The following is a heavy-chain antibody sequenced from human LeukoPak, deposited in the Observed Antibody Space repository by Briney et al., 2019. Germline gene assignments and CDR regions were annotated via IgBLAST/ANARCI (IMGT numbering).Heavy chain of an antibody. V-gene: IGHV3-23*01. Sequence: GGSLRLSCAASGFTFSSYGMNWVRQAPGKGLEWVSAISGSDGSTYYADSVKGRFTISRDNSKNTVHLQMNSLRAEDTAVYYCAKDKRAAAGYGWGQGTLVTVSS. CDR3: AKDKRAAAGYG. D-gene: IGHD6-13*01. CDR2: ISGSDGST. J-gene: IGHJ4*02. CDR1: GFTFSSYG.